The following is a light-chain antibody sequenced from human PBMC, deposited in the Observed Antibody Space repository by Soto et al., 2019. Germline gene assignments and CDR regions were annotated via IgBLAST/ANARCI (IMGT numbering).Light chain of an antibody. CDR2: DAS. J-gene: IGKJ5*01. Sequence: VVLTQSPATLSLSPGERATLSCRASLSVSSYLAWYQQKPGQAPRLLIYDASTRATGIPARFSGSGCGPEFTLTISSLQSEDFAVYYCQQYNNWPPITFGQGTRLEIK. CDR3: QQYNNWPPIT. CDR1: LSVSSY. V-gene: IGKV3-15*01.